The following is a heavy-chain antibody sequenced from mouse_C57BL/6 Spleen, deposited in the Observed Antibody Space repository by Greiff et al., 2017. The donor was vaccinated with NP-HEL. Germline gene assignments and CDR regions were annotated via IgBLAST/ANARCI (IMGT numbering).Heavy chain of an antibody. V-gene: IGHV1-39*01. D-gene: IGHD1-1*01. J-gene: IGHJ4*01. CDR1: GYSFTDYN. CDR3: ATTTVVATDAMDY. Sequence: EVQLQQSGPELVKPGASVKISCEASGYSFTDYNMNWVKQSNGKSLEWIGVINPNYGTTSYNQKFKGKATLTVDQSSSTAYMQLNSLTSEDSAVYYCATTTVVATDAMDYWGQGTSVTVSS. CDR2: INPNYGTT.